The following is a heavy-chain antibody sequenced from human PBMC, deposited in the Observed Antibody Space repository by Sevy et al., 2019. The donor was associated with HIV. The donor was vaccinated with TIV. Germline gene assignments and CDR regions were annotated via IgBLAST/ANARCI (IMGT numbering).Heavy chain of an antibody. Sequence: GGSLRLSCAASGFTFSSHGMHWVRQAPGKGLEWVAVISYDGSDKSYGDSVKGRFTISRDDSKNTLYPQMNSLRPDDAAVYYCGGDYGYTVKGYPAYWGQGTLVTVSS. CDR2: ISYDGSDK. CDR1: GFTFSSHG. J-gene: IGHJ4*02. V-gene: IGHV3-30*03. D-gene: IGHD2-2*02. CDR3: GGDYGYTVKGYPAY.